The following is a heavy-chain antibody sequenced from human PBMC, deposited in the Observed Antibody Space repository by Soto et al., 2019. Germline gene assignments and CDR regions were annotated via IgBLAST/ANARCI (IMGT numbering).Heavy chain of an antibody. CDR3: ARGPEYDILTGCDF. V-gene: IGHV3-23*04. Sequence: EVQLVESGGGFVQPGESLRLSCAASGFTFSLSAMSWVRQAPGRGLEWVSSISGGGSSTDYAESVKGQFTISRDNSKNTVHLQMNSLRAEDTAVYYCARGPEYDILTGCDFWGLGALVTVSS. D-gene: IGHD3-9*01. CDR1: GFTFSLSA. J-gene: IGHJ4*02. CDR2: ISGGGSST.